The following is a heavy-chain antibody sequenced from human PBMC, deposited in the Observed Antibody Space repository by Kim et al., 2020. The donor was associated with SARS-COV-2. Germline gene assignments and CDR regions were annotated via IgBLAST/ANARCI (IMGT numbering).Heavy chain of an antibody. CDR1: GGSFSGYY. D-gene: IGHD2-2*01. V-gene: IGHV4-34*01. J-gene: IGHJ6*03. CDR3: ARERCSSTSCRTGYYMDV. Sequence: SETLSLTCAVYGGSFSGYYWSWIRQPPGKGLEWIGGINHSGSTNYNPSLKSRVTISVDTSKNQFSLKLSSVTAADTAVYYCARERCSSTSCRTGYYMDV. CDR2: INHSGST.